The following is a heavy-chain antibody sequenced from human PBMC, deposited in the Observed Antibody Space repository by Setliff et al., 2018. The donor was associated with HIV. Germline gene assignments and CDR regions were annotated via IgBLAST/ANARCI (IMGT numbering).Heavy chain of an antibody. CDR3: ARDGGYSGHQWFGDAFDI. Sequence: ETLSLTCAVYGGSFGGYYWNWIRQSPGKGLEWIGEINHSGITKYNPSLESRVIISLDTSKIQFSLKLSSVTAADTAVYFCARDGGYSGHQWFGDAFDIWGQGTMVTVSS. V-gene: IGHV4-34*01. D-gene: IGHD5-12*01. J-gene: IGHJ3*02. CDR1: GGSFGGYY. CDR2: INHSGIT.